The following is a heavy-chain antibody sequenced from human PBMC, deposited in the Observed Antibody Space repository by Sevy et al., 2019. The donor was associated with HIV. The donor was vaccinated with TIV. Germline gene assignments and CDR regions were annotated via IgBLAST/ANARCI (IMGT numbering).Heavy chain of an antibody. CDR3: ARRGPSTVYDAFDI. D-gene: IGHD4-17*01. J-gene: IGHJ3*02. Sequence: GGSLRLSCAASGFTFNSFYMNWVRQAPGKGLEWVSSISGLSNYIFYADSLKGRFTISRDNAKNSLYLQMNSPRVEDTAVYYCARRGPSTVYDAFDIWGQGTMVTVSS. V-gene: IGHV3-21*01. CDR1: GFTFNSFY. CDR2: ISGLSNYI.